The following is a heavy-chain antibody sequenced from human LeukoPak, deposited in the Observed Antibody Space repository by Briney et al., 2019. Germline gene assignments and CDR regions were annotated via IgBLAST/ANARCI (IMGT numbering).Heavy chain of an antibody. CDR3: AREFRYSKGDPFDY. Sequence: GGSLILSCAASGFTFSSYWMHWVRQAPGKGLVWVSRINTDGSSTSYADSVKGRFTISRDNAKNTLYLQMNSLRAEDTAVYYCAREFRYSKGDPFDYWGQGTLVTVSS. J-gene: IGHJ4*02. V-gene: IGHV3-74*01. D-gene: IGHD2-21*01. CDR1: GFTFSSYW. CDR2: INTDGSST.